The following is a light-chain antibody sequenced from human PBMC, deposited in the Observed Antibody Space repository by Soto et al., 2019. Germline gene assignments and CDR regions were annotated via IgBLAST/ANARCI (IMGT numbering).Light chain of an antibody. CDR2: LGS. J-gene: IGKJ2*01. CDR3: MQALQTPYT. Sequence: EIVMTQSPPSLTVTPGEPASISCRSSQRLLHSNGNTFLDWYLQKPGQSPQLLIYLGSNRASGVPDRVSGSEAGTDFALKIGRVEAEDVGVYYCMQALQTPYTFGQGIKLEIK. V-gene: IGKV2-28*01. CDR1: QRLLHSNGNTF.